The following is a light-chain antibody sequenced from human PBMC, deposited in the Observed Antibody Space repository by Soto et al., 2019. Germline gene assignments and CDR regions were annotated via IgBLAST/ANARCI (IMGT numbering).Light chain of an antibody. J-gene: IGKJ1*01. Sequence: EVVMRQSPATLSVSPGEGATLSCRASQSVSNNYLAWYQQKPGQAPRLLIYGASNRATGIPDRFSGSGSGTDFTLTISRLEPEDFAVYYCQQYGSSGTFGQGTKVEIK. V-gene: IGKV3-20*01. CDR2: GAS. CDR3: QQYGSSGT. CDR1: QSVSNNY.